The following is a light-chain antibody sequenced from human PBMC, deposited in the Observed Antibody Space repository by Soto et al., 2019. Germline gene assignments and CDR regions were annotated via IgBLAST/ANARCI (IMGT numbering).Light chain of an antibody. Sequence: QSVLTQPPSASGAPGQRVTISCSGSSSNIGGNYVYWYQQLPGTAPKLLIYRDNQRPSGVPDRFSGSKSGTSASLAISGLRSEDEADYYCATWDDSLSGPVFGGGTHLTVL. J-gene: IGLJ2*01. CDR1: SSNIGGNY. CDR2: RDN. V-gene: IGLV1-47*01. CDR3: ATWDDSLSGPV.